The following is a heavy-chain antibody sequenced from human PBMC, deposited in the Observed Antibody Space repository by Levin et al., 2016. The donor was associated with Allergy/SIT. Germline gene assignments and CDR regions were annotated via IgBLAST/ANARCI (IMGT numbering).Heavy chain of an antibody. D-gene: IGHD2-15*01. CDR2: INPSGGST. Sequence: VXQAPGQGLEWMGIINPSGGSTRYAQKFQGRVTMTRDTSTSTVYMELSSLRSEDTALYYCARDHPARGHCSGGSCPPDYWGQGTLVTVSS. V-gene: IGHV1-46*03. J-gene: IGHJ4*02. CDR3: ARDHPARGHCSGGSCPPDY.